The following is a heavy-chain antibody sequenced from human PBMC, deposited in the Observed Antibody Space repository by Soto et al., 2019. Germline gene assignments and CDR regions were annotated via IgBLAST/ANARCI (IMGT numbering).Heavy chain of an antibody. CDR2: ISYDESNK. V-gene: IGHV3-30*18. CDR1: GFTFSSYG. J-gene: IGHJ1*01. CDR3: TNGVVVITSYFQH. D-gene: IGHD3-22*01. Sequence: QVQLVESGGGVVQPGRSLRLSCAASGFTFSSYGMHWVRQAPGKGLEWVAGISYDESNKYYADSVKGRFTIPRDNSKNTLYLQMNSLRAEDTAVYYCTNGVVVITSYFQHWGQGTLVTVSS.